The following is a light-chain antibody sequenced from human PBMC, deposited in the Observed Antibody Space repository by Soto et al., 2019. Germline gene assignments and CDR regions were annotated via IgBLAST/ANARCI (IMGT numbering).Light chain of an antibody. J-gene: IGKJ3*01. CDR3: QKYSSVPV. CDR1: QDIRHF. V-gene: IGKV1-27*01. CDR2: AAS. Sequence: IQMTQSPTSLSASVGDRVTITCRASQDIRHFVAWYQQKPGKAPKLLIYAASTLQSGVPSRFSGSGSGTDFTLTINSLQPEDVATYSCQKYSSVPVFGPGTKVEIK.